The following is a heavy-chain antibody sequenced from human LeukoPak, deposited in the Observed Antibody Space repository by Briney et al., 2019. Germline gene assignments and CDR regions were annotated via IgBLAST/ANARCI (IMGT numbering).Heavy chain of an antibody. CDR2: INPNSGGT. CDR1: GYTFTGYY. Sequence: GASVKVSCKASGYTFTGYYMHWVRQAPGQGLEWMGRINPNSGGTNYAQKFQGRVTMTRDTPISTAYMELSRLRSDDTAVYYCARVSHTKKREGYCSGGSCGYYYYMDVWGKGTTVTVSS. D-gene: IGHD2-15*01. CDR3: ARVSHTKKREGYCSGGSCGYYYYMDV. V-gene: IGHV1-2*06. J-gene: IGHJ6*03.